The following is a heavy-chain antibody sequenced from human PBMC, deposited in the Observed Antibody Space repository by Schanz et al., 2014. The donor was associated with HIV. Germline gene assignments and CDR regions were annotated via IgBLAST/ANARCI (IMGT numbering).Heavy chain of an antibody. V-gene: IGHV4-30-4*01. CDR3: ARDVPSGGFDY. J-gene: IGHJ4*02. CDR1: GGSISSGDYY. CDR2: MYYSGST. D-gene: IGHD3-10*01. Sequence: QVQLQESGPGLVKSSQTLSLTCTVSGGSISSGDYYWSWIRQPPGKGLEWIGYMYYSGSTYYNPSLKSRVTISVDTSKNRFSLKLSSVTAADTAVYYCARDVPSGGFDYWGQGTLVTVSS.